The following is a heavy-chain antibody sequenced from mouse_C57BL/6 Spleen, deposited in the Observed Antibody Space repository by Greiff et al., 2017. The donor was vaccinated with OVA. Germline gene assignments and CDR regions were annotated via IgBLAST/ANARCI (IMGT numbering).Heavy chain of an antibody. Sequence: QVQLQQPGAELVKPGASVKLSCKASGYTFTSYWMHWVKQRPGQGLEWIGRIHPSDSDTNYNQKFKGKATLTVDKSSSTAYMQLSSLTSEDAAVYYCAIETAQALTFGYWGQGTTLTVSS. D-gene: IGHD3-2*02. J-gene: IGHJ2*01. CDR2: IHPSDSDT. V-gene: IGHV1-74*01. CDR3: AIETAQALTFGY. CDR1: GYTFTSYW.